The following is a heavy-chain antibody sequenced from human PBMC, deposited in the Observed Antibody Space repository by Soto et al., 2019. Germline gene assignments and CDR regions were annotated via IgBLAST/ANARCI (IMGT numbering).Heavy chain of an antibody. CDR3: ARDRNKYSSGWTPSDY. CDR1: GGTFSSYA. J-gene: IGHJ4*02. Sequence: VQLVQSGAEVKKPGSSVKVSCKASGGTFSSYAISWVRQAPGQGLEWMGGIIPIFGTANYAQKFQGRVTITADESTSTAYMELSSMRSEDTAVDYCARDRNKYSSGWTPSDYWGQGTLVTVSS. CDR2: IIPIFGTA. V-gene: IGHV1-69*01. D-gene: IGHD6-19*01.